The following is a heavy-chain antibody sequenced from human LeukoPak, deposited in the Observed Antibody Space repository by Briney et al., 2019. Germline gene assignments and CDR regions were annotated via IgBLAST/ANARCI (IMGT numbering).Heavy chain of an antibody. Sequence: GGSLRLSCAASGFTFITYWMHWVRQAPGKGLVWVSRINPDGSTTSYADSVKGRFTVSRDNAKNTLYLQMNSLRAEDTAVYYCAKVRIGRFPFGLWGQGTLVTVSS. D-gene: IGHD2-15*01. CDR3: AKVRIGRFPFGL. V-gene: IGHV3-74*01. CDR2: INPDGSTT. J-gene: IGHJ4*02. CDR1: GFTFITYW.